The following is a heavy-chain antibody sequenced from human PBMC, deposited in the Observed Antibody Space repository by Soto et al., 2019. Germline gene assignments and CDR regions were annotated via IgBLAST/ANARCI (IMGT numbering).Heavy chain of an antibody. Sequence: GGSLRLSCAASGFTFSSYAMSWVRQAPGKGLEWVSAISGSGGSTYYADSVKGRFTISRDNSKNTLYLQMTSLRAEDTAVYYCANYYGDYVGGYYYYGMDVWGQGTTVTVSS. D-gene: IGHD4-17*01. CDR1: GFTFSSYA. CDR3: ANYYGDYVGGYYYYGMDV. CDR2: ISGSGGST. J-gene: IGHJ6*02. V-gene: IGHV3-23*01.